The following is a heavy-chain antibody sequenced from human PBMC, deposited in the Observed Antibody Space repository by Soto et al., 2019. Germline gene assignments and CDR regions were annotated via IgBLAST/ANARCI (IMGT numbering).Heavy chain of an antibody. D-gene: IGHD2-2*02. CDR1: GGTFSSYA. V-gene: IGHV1-69*01. CDR3: ARDRSCSSTSCYTLHYYYYYGMDV. J-gene: IGHJ6*02. Sequence: VQLVQSGAEVKKPGSSVKVSCKDSGGTFSSYAISWVRQAPGQGLEWMGGIIPIFGTANYAQKFQGRVTITADESTSTAYMELSSLRSEDKAVYYCARDRSCSSTSCYTLHYYYYYGMDVWGQGTTVTVSS. CDR2: IIPIFGTA.